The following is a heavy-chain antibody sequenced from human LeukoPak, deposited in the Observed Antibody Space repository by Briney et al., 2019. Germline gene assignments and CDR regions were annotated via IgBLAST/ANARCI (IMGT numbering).Heavy chain of an antibody. CDR3: ATMIRGEN. V-gene: IGHV3-48*02. CDR2: ISSSGSNI. D-gene: IGHD3-10*01. CDR1: GFSFTSYS. J-gene: IGHJ4*02. Sequence: GGSLRLSCAASGFSFTSYSMNWVRQAPGKGLGWVSYISSSGSNIYYADSVKGRFTISRDNAKNSLYLQMNSLRDEDTAVYYCATMIRGENWGQGTLVSVSS.